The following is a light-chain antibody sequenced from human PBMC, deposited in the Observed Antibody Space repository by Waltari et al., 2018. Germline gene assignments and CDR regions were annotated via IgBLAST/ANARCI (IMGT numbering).Light chain of an antibody. Sequence: DIQMTQSPSSLSASIGDRVTITCRASQDIRNYWHWYHVKPGKAPKLLIYDASYLETGVPSRFSGSRSGTDFSFSISSLQPEDVGTYYCQQYETDPTFGGGTTVDIK. CDR3: QQYETDPT. J-gene: IGKJ4*01. CDR2: DAS. V-gene: IGKV1-33*01. CDR1: QDIRNY.